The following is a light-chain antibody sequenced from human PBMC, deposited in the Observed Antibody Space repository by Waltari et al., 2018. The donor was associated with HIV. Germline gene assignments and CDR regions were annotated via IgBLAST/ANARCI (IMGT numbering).Light chain of an antibody. J-gene: IGKJ4*01. CDR1: QGISSY. CDR3: QQIKSVPLT. V-gene: IGKV1-9*01. Sequence: DIHLTQSPSILSASVGERATITCRASQGISSYVAWYQQKPGKAPKLLIYGASTLQGGVPSRFSGSGSGTDFTLTINSLQPEDFATYYCQQIKSVPLTFGGGTKVDMK. CDR2: GAS.